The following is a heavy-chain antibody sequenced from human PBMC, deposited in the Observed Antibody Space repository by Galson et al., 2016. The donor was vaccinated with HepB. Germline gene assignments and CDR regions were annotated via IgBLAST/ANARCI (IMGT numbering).Heavy chain of an antibody. CDR3: ASLPSSPEGPDNV. Sequence: SETLSLTCTVSGGSISSYYWSWIRQPPGKGLEWIGYIHYSGSTDYRSSLKSRVTISVDTSKNQFSLRVNSVTAADTAVYYCASLPSSPEGPDNVWGQGTLVTVSS. V-gene: IGHV4-59*01. J-gene: IGHJ4*02. CDR2: IHYSGST. CDR1: GGSISSYY. D-gene: IGHD1-1*01.